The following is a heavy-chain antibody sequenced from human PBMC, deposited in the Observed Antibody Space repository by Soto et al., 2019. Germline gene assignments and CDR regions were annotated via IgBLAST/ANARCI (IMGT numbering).Heavy chain of an antibody. J-gene: IGHJ6*02. Sequence: SLRLSCAASGFTFSSYAMHWVRQAPGKGLEYVAVITYDGSNKYYADSVKGRFTISRDNSKNTLYLQMNSLRAEDTAVYYCAKDIFTIFGVEKYYYYGMDVWGQGTTVTVSS. CDR2: ITYDGSNK. D-gene: IGHD3-3*01. CDR1: GFTFSSYA. CDR3: AKDIFTIFGVEKYYYYGMDV. V-gene: IGHV3-30*04.